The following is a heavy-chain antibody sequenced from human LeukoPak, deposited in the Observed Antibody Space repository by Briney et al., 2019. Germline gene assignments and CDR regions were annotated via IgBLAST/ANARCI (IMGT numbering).Heavy chain of an antibody. CDR1: GGSISSYY. Sequence: SETLSLTCTVSGGSISSYYWSWIRQPPGKGLEWIGEINHSGSTNYNPSLKSRVTISVDTSKNQFSLKLSSVTAADTAVYYCARGYYDYVWGSYRYKPGTIDYWGQGTLVTVSS. J-gene: IGHJ4*02. D-gene: IGHD3-16*02. CDR3: ARGYYDYVWGSYRYKPGTIDY. CDR2: INHSGST. V-gene: IGHV4-34*01.